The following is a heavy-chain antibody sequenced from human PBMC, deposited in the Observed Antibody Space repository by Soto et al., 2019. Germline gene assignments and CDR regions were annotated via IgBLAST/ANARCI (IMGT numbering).Heavy chain of an antibody. D-gene: IGHD5-12*01. CDR3: TANGYYSLDY. CDR2: IYHSGRT. CDR1: GDSITNDRW. V-gene: IGHV4-4*02. J-gene: IGHJ4*02. Sequence: SETLSLTCSVSGDSITNDRWWSWVRQSPGKGLEWIGEIYHSGRTNYNPSLKSRVIISVDKSKNNFSLTLSSVTAADTAVYYCTANGYYSLDYWGQGSLVTVSS.